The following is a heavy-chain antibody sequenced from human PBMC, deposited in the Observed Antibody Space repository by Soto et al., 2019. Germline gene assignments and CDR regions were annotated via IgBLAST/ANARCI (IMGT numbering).Heavy chain of an antibody. Sequence: SETLSLTCTVSGGSISSSSYYWGWIRQPPGKGLEWIGSIYYSGSTYYNPSLKSRVTLSVDTSKNQFSLKLSSVTAADTAVYYCARHLMSDSSGWYVADYYGMDVWGQGTTVTVSS. CDR3: ARHLMSDSSGWYVADYYGMDV. CDR2: IYYSGST. CDR1: GGSISSSSYY. V-gene: IGHV4-39*01. D-gene: IGHD6-19*01. J-gene: IGHJ6*02.